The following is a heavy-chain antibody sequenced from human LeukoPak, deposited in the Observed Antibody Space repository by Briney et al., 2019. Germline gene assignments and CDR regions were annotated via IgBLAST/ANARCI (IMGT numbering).Heavy chain of an antibody. CDR2: IDRPAKSSAT. D-gene: IGHD1-26*01. V-gene: IGHV3-73*01. J-gene: IGHJ5*02. Sequence: PGGSLKLSCAASGFTLSDSAIHWDRQASGKGPERVGLIDRPAKSSATAYGASVGGRFTISRDDSKNTAYLQMDSLKTEDTALYYCTRDRGTYNWLDPWGQGTLVTVSS. CDR1: GFTLSDSA. CDR3: TRDRGTYNWLDP.